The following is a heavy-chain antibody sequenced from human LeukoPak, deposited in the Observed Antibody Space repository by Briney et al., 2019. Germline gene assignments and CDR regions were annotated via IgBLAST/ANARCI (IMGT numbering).Heavy chain of an antibody. J-gene: IGHJ4*02. CDR1: GFTFSDYG. CDR3: ARGFGSCCTRIAHFDL. V-gene: IGHV3-33*01. Sequence: PGTSLRLSRAASGFTFSDYGMHWVRQAPGKGLEWVAVIWYDGGEKYYADSVKGRFTISRDNSKNTLYLQMNSLRAEDTAVYYCARGFGSCCTRIAHFDLWGQGTLVAVSS. D-gene: IGHD2-8*01. CDR2: IWYDGGEK.